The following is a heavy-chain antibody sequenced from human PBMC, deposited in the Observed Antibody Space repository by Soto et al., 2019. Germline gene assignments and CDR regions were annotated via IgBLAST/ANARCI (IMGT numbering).Heavy chain of an antibody. Sequence: NPSETLSLTCTVSGGSISSSSYYWGWIRQPPGKGLEWIGNIYYSGSTYYNTSLKSRVTISVDKANNQFSLELRSVTAADTAVYFCATLPPRIVVVSTEIPTWGRGTLVTVSS. V-gene: IGHV4-39*07. CDR2: IYYSGST. D-gene: IGHD2-15*01. J-gene: IGHJ4*02. CDR3: ATLPPRIVVVSTEIPT. CDR1: GGSISSSSYY.